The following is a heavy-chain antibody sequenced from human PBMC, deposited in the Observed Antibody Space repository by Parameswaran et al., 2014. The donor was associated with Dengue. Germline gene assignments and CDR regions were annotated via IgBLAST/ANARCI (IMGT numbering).Heavy chain of an antibody. CDR2: IIPMFGTP. D-gene: IGHD3-9*01. V-gene: IGHV1-69*01. J-gene: IGHJ4*02. Sequence: WVRQAPGQGLEWMGGIIPMFGTPNYAQKFQDRVTFTADGSTTTAYMDLSSLTSDDTAVYYCVRDITDDTGYSLYYFDSWGQGTLVTVSS. CDR3: VRDITDDTGYSLYYFDS.